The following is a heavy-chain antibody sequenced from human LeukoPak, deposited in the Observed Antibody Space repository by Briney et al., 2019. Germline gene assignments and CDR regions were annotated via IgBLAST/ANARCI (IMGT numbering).Heavy chain of an antibody. Sequence: SETLSLTCTVSGGSVSSGTYYWRWIRQPPGKGVEWIGYIYYTGSTNYNPSLKSRLTISVDTSKNQFSLKLSSVTAADTAVYYCARRGGSGRSFDYWGQGTLVTVSS. CDR2: IYYTGST. CDR3: ARRGGSGRSFDY. V-gene: IGHV4-61*01. CDR1: GGSVSSGTYY. D-gene: IGHD3-10*01. J-gene: IGHJ4*02.